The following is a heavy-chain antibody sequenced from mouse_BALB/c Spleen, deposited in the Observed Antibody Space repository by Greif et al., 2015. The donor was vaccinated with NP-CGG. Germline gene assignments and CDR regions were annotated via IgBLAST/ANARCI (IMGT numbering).Heavy chain of an antibody. D-gene: IGHD2-1*01. CDR1: GYTFTSYT. CDR2: INPSSGYT. V-gene: IGHV1-4*01. CDR3: ARNRVYGNYALAY. J-gene: IGHJ3*01. Sequence: QVQLQQSGAELARPGASVKMSCKASGYTFTSYTMHWVKQRPGQGLEWIGYINPSSGYTNYNQKFKDKATLTADKSSSTAYMQLSSLTSEDSAVYYCARNRVYGNYALAYRGQGTLVTVSA.